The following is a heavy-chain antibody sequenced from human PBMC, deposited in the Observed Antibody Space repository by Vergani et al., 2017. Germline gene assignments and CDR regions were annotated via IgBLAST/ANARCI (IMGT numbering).Heavy chain of an antibody. J-gene: IGHJ5*02. V-gene: IGHV4-31*01. CDR3: ARVIGCSGGSCYLWFDP. Sequence: QVQLQESGPGLVKPSQTLSLTCTVSGGSISSGGYYWSWIRQHPGKGLEWIGYIYYSGSTYYNPSLKSLVTISVDTSKNQFSLKLSSVTAADTAVYYCARVIGCSGGSCYLWFDPWGQGTLVTVSS. D-gene: IGHD2-15*01. CDR1: GGSISSGGYY. CDR2: IYYSGST.